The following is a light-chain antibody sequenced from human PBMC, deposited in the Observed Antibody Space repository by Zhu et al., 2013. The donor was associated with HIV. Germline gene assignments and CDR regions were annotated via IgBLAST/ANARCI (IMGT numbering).Light chain of an antibody. J-gene: IGKJ2*01. CDR3: QQSYSTPYT. Sequence: EIVLTQSPATLSLSPGERATLSCRASQSVSSYLAWYQQKPGQAPRLLIYDASTRATGIPARFSGSGSGTEFTLTISSLQPEDFATYFCQQSYSTPYTFGQGTNVEIK. CDR1: QSVSSY. V-gene: IGKV3-11*01. CDR2: DAS.